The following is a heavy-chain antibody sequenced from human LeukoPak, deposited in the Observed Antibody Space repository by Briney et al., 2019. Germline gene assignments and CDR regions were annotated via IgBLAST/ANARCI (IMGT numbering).Heavy chain of an antibody. D-gene: IGHD1-26*01. CDR1: GGSISSGGYS. J-gene: IGHJ5*02. CDR3: ARGMVGATNNWFDP. Sequence: PSQTLSLTCAVSGGSISSGGYSWSWIRQPPGKGLEWIGYIYHSGSTYYNPPLKSRVTISVDTSKNQFSLKLSSVTAADTAVYYCARGMVGATNNWFDPWGQGTLVTVSS. V-gene: IGHV4-30-2*01. CDR2: IYHSGST.